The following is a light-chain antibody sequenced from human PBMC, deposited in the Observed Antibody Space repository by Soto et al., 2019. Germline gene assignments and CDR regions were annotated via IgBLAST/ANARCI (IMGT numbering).Light chain of an antibody. J-gene: IGKJ2*01. V-gene: IGKV1-12*01. CDR2: AAS. CDR3: QQANSFPHT. CDR1: QGIISW. Sequence: DIQMTQSPSSVSASVGDRFTLTCRASQGIISWLAWYQQKPGKAPKLLIYAASSLQSGVPSRFSGRGSWTDFTLTISSLQPEDFATYYCQQANSFPHTFGQGTKLEIK.